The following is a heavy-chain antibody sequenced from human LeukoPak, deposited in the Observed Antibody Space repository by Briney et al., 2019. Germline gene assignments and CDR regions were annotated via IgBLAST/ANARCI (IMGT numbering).Heavy chain of an antibody. D-gene: IGHD6-25*01. Sequence: ASVKVSCKVSGYTLTELSMHWVRQAPGQGLEWMGWINPNSGGTNYAQKFQGRVTMTRDTSISTAYMELSRLRSDDTAVYYCAGVAAAEYNWFDPWGQGTLVTVSS. V-gene: IGHV1-2*02. J-gene: IGHJ5*02. CDR1: GYTLTELS. CDR3: AGVAAAEYNWFDP. CDR2: INPNSGGT.